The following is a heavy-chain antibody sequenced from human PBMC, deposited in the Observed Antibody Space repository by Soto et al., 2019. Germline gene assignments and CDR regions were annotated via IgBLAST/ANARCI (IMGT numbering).Heavy chain of an antibody. D-gene: IGHD2-8*01. J-gene: IGHJ4*02. V-gene: IGHV1-69*13. Sequence: SVKVSCKASGGTFSSYAISWVRQAPGQGLEWMGGIIPIFGTANYAQKFQGRVTITADESTSTAYMELSSLRSEDTAVYYCAREGDCTNGVCYTYYFDYWGQGTLVTVSS. CDR1: GGTFSSYA. CDR3: AREGDCTNGVCYTYYFDY. CDR2: IIPIFGTA.